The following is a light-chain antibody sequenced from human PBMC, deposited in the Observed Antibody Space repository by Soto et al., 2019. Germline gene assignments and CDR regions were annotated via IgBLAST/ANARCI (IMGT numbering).Light chain of an antibody. J-gene: IGKJ1*01. CDR1: QSLSSNY. CDR2: GAS. Sequence: EIVLTQSPGTLSLSPGDRATLSCRASQSLSSNYLAWYQHIPGQAPSVLIFGASRRATDIPARFSGSGSGTDFARTITSLDPADFAVYFCQQYDTFPRTFGQGTKVEIQ. CDR3: QQYDTFPRT. V-gene: IGKV3-20*01.